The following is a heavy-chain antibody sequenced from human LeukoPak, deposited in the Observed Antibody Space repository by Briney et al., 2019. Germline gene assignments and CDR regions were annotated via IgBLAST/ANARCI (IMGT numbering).Heavy chain of an antibody. V-gene: IGHV4-34*01. CDR3: ARVSYYDSSGYYYMDY. CDR2: INHSGST. Sequence: PSETLSLACAVYGGSFSGYYWSWIRQPPGKGLEWIGEINHSGSTNYNPSLKSRVTISVDTSKNQFSLKLSSVTAADTAVYYCARVSYYDSSGYYYMDYWGQGTLVTVSS. J-gene: IGHJ4*02. CDR1: GGSFSGYY. D-gene: IGHD3-22*01.